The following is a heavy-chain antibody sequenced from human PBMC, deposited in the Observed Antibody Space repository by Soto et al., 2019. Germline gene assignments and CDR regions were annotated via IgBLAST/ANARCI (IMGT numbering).Heavy chain of an antibody. Sequence: PSETLSLTCTVSGGSISSSSYYWGWIRQPPGKGLEWIGSIYYSGSTYYNPSLKSRVTISVDTSKNQFSLKLSSVTAADTAVYYCANIDCSSTSCYLYYMDVWGKGTTVTVSS. V-gene: IGHV4-39*01. J-gene: IGHJ6*03. D-gene: IGHD2-2*01. CDR1: GGSISSSSYY. CDR3: ANIDCSSTSCYLYYMDV. CDR2: IYYSGST.